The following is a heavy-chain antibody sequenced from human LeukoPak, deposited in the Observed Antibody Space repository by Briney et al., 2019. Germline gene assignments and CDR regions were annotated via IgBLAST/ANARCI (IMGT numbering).Heavy chain of an antibody. Sequence: AGGSLKLSSAASGFTFSSYAMSWVRQAPGKGLEWVSAISGSGGSTYYADSVKGRFTISRDNSKNTLYLQMNSLRAEDTAVYYCAKARNYYGSGSYPGDAFDIWGQGTMVTVSS. CDR3: AKARNYYGSGSYPGDAFDI. CDR2: ISGSGGST. D-gene: IGHD3-10*01. CDR1: GFTFSSYA. J-gene: IGHJ3*02. V-gene: IGHV3-23*01.